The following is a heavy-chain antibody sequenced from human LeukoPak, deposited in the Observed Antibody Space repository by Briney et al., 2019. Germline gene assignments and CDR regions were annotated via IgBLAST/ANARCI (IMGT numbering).Heavy chain of an antibody. D-gene: IGHD3-22*01. CDR1: GGSISSGGYS. CDR2: IYHSGST. J-gene: IGHJ4*02. CDR3: ARGSVVVTPFDY. Sequence: NSSQTLSLTCAVSGGSISSGGYSWSWIRQPPGKGLEWIGYIYHSGSTYYNPSLKSRVTISVDRSKNQFSLKLSPVTAADTAVYYCARGSVVVTPFDYWGQGTLVTVSS. V-gene: IGHV4-30-2*01.